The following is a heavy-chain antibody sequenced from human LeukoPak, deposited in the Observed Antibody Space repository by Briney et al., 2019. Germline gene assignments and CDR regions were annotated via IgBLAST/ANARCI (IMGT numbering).Heavy chain of an antibody. D-gene: IGHD1-26*01. CDR2: INSDGSST. J-gene: IGHJ4*02. Sequence: GGSLRLSCAASGFTFSSYWMHWVRQAPGKGLVWVSRINSDGSSTSYADSVKGRFTISRDNAKNTLYPQMNSLRAEDTAMYYCAFSMNRGNYYYFDFWGQGTLVTVSS. CDR1: GFTFSSYW. CDR3: AFSMNRGNYYYFDF. V-gene: IGHV3-74*01.